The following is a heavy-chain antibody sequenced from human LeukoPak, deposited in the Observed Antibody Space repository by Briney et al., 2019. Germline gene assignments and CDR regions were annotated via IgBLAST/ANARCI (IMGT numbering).Heavy chain of an antibody. J-gene: IGHJ1*01. CDR1: GFTFSSYA. Sequence: PGRSLRLSCAASGFTFSSYAMHWVRQAPGKGLEWVAVISYDGSNKYYADSVKGRFTISRDNSKNTLYLQMNSLRAEDTAVYYCARYRPGVWGSYRLFQHWGQGTLVTVSS. V-gene: IGHV3-30-3*01. CDR2: ISYDGSNK. D-gene: IGHD3-16*02. CDR3: ARYRPGVWGSYRLFQH.